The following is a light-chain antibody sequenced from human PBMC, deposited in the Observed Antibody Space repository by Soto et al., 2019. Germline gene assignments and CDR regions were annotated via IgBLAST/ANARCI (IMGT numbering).Light chain of an antibody. CDR3: PSYAGTXLFV. CDR2: EVT. Sequence: QSFLTQPPSASGSPGQSLTISCTGTSSDVGFYNFLSWYQQRPGKAPKLVIYEVTNRPSGVPDRFSGSKSGSTASLTVSGLQADDEADYYCPSYAGTXLFVLGSGTKVXV. J-gene: IGLJ1*01. CDR1: SSDVGFYNF. V-gene: IGLV2-8*01.